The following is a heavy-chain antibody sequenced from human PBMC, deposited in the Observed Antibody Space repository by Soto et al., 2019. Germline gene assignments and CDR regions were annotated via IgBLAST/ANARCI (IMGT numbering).Heavy chain of an antibody. CDR1: GGSLGSYY. V-gene: IGHV4-59*01. CDR3: ARGAMFWFDP. CDR2: IYDSGTT. J-gene: IGHJ5*02. D-gene: IGHD3-10*02. Sequence: QVQLQESGPGLVKPSETLSLTCSVAGGSLGSYYWGWIRQAPGTGLEWIAYIYDSGTTIDNPSLKTRATISVDTSKNQFSLNLTSVTAADTAVYYCARGAMFWFDPWGQGTLVSVSS.